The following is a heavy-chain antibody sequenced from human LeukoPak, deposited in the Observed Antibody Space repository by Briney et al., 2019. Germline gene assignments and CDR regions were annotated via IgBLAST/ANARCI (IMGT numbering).Heavy chain of an antibody. J-gene: IGHJ6*02. CDR2: INPNSGGT. CDR1: GYTFTGYY. V-gene: IGHV1-2*06. CDR3: ARGAQERRGMDV. Sequence: ASVKVSCKASGYTFTGYYMHWVRQAPGQGLEWMGRINPNSGGTNHAQKFQGRVTMTRDTTISTAYMEMGRLTSDDTAVYYCARGAQERRGMDVWGQGTTVTVSS.